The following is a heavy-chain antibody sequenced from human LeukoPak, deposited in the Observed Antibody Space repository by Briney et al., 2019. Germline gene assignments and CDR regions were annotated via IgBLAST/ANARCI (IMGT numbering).Heavy chain of an antibody. CDR3: ARDVGDFWSGSPQFDY. V-gene: IGHV1-2*02. Sequence: GASVKVSCKASGYTFTGYYMHWVRQAPGQGLEWMGWINPNSGGTNYAQKFQGRVTMTRDTSISTAYMELSRLRSDDTAVYYCARDVGDFWSGSPQFDYWGQGTLVTVSS. CDR2: INPNSGGT. D-gene: IGHD3-3*01. CDR1: GYTFTGYY. J-gene: IGHJ4*02.